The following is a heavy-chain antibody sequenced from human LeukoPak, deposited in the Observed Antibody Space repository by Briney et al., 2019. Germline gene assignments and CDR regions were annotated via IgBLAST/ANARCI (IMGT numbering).Heavy chain of an antibody. J-gene: IGHJ5*02. D-gene: IGHD1-20*01. V-gene: IGHV4-34*01. CDR1: GGSFSGYY. CDR2: INHSGST. Sequence: PSETLSLTCAVYGGSFSGYYWSWIRQPPGKGLEWIGEINHSGSTDYNPSLKSRVTISIDKSKNHFSLKLTSVTAADTAIYYCARDTYNWNVDAFDPWGQGTLVTVSS. CDR3: ARDTYNWNVDAFDP.